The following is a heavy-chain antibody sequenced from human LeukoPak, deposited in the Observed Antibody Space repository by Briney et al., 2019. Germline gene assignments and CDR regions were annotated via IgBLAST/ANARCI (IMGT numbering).Heavy chain of an antibody. D-gene: IGHD6-13*01. Sequence: ASVRVSCKVSGYRFTSYAFHWVRQAPGQRLEWMGWINAGNDDTEYSQKFQGRVTMTRDTSTSTVYMELSSLRSEDTAVYYCARDRPKRLSSSSSFQHWGQGTLVTVSS. V-gene: IGHV1-3*01. J-gene: IGHJ1*01. CDR3: ARDRPKRLSSSSSFQH. CDR1: GYRFTSYA. CDR2: INAGNDDT.